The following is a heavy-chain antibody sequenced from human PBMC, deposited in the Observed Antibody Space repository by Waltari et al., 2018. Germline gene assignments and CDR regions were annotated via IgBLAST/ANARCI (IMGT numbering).Heavy chain of an antibody. V-gene: IGHV4-38-2*01. D-gene: IGHD5-12*01. CDR1: GYSISSGYY. Sequence: QVQLQESGPGLVKPSETLSLTCAVSGYSISSGYYWGWIRQPPGKGLEWIGSIYHSGSTYYNPSLKSRVTIAVDTSKNQFSLKLSSVTAADTAVYYCARISRYGYNSPSFSYFDYWGQGTLVTVSS. J-gene: IGHJ4*02. CDR3: ARISRYGYNSPSFSYFDY. CDR2: IYHSGST.